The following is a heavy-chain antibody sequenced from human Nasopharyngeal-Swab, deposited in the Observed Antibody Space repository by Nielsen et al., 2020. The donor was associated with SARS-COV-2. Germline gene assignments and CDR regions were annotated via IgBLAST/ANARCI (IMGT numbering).Heavy chain of an antibody. D-gene: IGHD6-13*01. J-gene: IGHJ4*02. V-gene: IGHV4-30-4*01. Sequence: SETLSLTCTVSGGSISSGDYYWSWIRQPPGKGLEWIGYIYYSGSTYYNPSLKSRVTISVDTSKNQFSLKLSSVTAADTAVYYCARVFEAAAGLDYWGQGNLVTVSS. CDR2: IYYSGST. CDR1: GGSISSGDYY. CDR3: ARVFEAAAGLDY.